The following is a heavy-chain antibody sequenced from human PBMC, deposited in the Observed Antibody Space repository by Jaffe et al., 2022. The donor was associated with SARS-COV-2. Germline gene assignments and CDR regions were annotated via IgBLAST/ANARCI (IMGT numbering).Heavy chain of an antibody. CDR2: INAATGNT. CDR1: GFTFSNYP. CDR3: ARGPIIGGSVFYWFDP. D-gene: IGHD3-16*01. Sequence: QVHLVQSGAEVEKPGASVKLSCKASGFTFSNYPMHWVRQAPGQRLEWMGWINAATGNTKYSQKFQGRVTITRDTSASIAYLELTTLRSEDTAVYYCARGPIIGGSVFYWFDPWGQGTLVTVST. J-gene: IGHJ5*02. V-gene: IGHV1-3*01.